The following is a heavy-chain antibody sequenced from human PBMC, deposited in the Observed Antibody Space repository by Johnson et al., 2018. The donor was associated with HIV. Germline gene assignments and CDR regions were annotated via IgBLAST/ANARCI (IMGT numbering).Heavy chain of an antibody. J-gene: IGHJ3*02. CDR1: GFTFSSYA. V-gene: IGHV3-30*14. D-gene: IGHD1-26*01. CDR2: ISYDGSNK. Sequence: QMLLVESGGGVVQAGGSLRLSCAASGFTFSSYAMHWVRQAPGKGLEWVAVISYDGSNKYYADSVKGRFTTSRDNSKNTLYLQMNSLRAEDTALYYCAKAVSGSYDDAFDIWGQGTMVTVSS. CDR3: AKAVSGSYDDAFDI.